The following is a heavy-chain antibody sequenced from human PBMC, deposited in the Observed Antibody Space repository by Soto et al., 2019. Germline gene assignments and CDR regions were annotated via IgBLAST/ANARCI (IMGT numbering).Heavy chain of an antibody. CDR3: AREKTGTEDY. J-gene: IGHJ4*02. V-gene: IGHV3-30-3*01. CDR1: GFTFSSYA. Sequence: QVQLVESGGGVVQPWRSLRLSCAASGFTFSSYAMHWVRQAPGKGLEWVAVISYDGSNKYYADSVKGRFTISRDNSKNTLYLQMNSLRAEDTAVYYCAREKTGTEDYWGQGTLVTVSS. CDR2: ISYDGSNK. D-gene: IGHD1-1*01.